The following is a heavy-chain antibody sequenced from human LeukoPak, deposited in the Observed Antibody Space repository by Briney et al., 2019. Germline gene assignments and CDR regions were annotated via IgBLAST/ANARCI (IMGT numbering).Heavy chain of an antibody. CDR1: GYTFTSYG. Sequence: EASVKVSCKASGYTFTSYGISWVRQAPGQGLEWMGGIIPIFGTANYAQKFQGRVTITADESTSTAYMELSSLRSEDTAVYYCARDLYGMDVWGQGTTVTVSS. J-gene: IGHJ6*02. CDR3: ARDLYGMDV. CDR2: IIPIFGTA. V-gene: IGHV1-69*13.